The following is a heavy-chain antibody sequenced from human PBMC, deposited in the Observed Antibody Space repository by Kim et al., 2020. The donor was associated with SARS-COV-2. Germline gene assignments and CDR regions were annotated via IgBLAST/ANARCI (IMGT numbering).Heavy chain of an antibody. CDR1: GFTIGYAW. J-gene: IGHJ4*02. CDR3: AIEPSAEST. V-gene: IGHV3-7*03. CDR2: INNDGSEV. Sequence: GGSLRLSCAVSGFTIGYAWMSWVRQAPGKGPEWVANINNDGSEVNYVDSVRGRFTISTDNAKNSLFLQMNSLRAEDTAIYYCAIEPSAESTGGQETLVTVST.